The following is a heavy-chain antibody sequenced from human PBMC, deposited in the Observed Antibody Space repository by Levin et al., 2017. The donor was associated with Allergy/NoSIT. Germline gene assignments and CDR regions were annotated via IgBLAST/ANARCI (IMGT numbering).Heavy chain of an antibody. V-gene: IGHV3-49*04. J-gene: IGHJ4*02. CDR2: IRSKDYGETT. D-gene: IGHD6-19*01. CDR1: GFSFGGYA. Sequence: GGSLRLSCSASGFSFGGYAVTWVRQAPGKGLEWVGFIRSKDYGETTEYAASVKGRFALSRDDSNSIAYLQMNSLTTEDTAVYYCSNYAAGAWDSWGQGTLVTVSS. CDR3: SNYAAGAWDS.